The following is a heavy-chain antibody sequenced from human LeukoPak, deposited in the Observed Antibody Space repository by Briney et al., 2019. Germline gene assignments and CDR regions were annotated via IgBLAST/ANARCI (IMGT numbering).Heavy chain of an antibody. V-gene: IGHV4-59*01. D-gene: IGHD5-18*01. CDR1: GFTFSSYE. CDR2: IYYSGST. J-gene: IGHJ6*03. Sequence: GSPRLSCAASGFTFSSYEMNWVRRAPGKGLEWIGYIYYSGSTNYNPSLKSRVTISVDTSKNQFSLKLSSVTAADTAVYYCARERGRSYGSVPYYYYYMDVWGKGTTVTVSS. CDR3: ARERGRSYGSVPYYYYYMDV.